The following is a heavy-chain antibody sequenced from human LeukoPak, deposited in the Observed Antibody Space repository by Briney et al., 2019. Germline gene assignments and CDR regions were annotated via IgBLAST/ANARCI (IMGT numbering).Heavy chain of an antibody. Sequence: GESLKISCKGSGYTFTNYWIGWVRQMPGKGLEWMGIIYPGDSDTTYSPSFQGHVTISADKSISTAYLQWSSLKASDTAVYYCARQGDGYNRPFDYWGQGTLVTVSS. V-gene: IGHV5-51*01. CDR1: GYTFTNYW. J-gene: IGHJ4*02. D-gene: IGHD5-24*01. CDR3: ARQGDGYNRPFDY. CDR2: IYPGDSDT.